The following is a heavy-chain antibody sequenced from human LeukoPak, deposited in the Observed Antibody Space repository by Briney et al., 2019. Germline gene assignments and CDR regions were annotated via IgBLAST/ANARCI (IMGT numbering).Heavy chain of an antibody. J-gene: IGHJ5*02. Sequence: SETLSLTCTVSGSSISSSSYYWGWIRQPPGKGLEWIGSIYYSGSTYYNPSLKSRVTISVDTSKNQFSLKLSSVTAADTAVYYCARLTGRFNWFDPWGQGTLVTVSS. CDR3: ARLTGRFNWFDP. V-gene: IGHV4-39*01. D-gene: IGHD1-14*01. CDR1: GSSISSSSYY. CDR2: IYYSGST.